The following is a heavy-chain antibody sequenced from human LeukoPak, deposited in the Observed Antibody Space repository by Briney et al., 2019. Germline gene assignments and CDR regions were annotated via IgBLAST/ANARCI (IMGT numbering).Heavy chain of an antibody. CDR3: TTMSNIAARRGHY. J-gene: IGHJ4*02. Sequence: PGGSLRLSCTGSGSGFSFNDAWMSWVRQAPGKGLEWVGRIKSKADGGTTDFAAPVKGRFAISRDDSKNALYLQMNSLKTEDTALYYCTTMSNIAARRGHYWGQGTLVTVSS. V-gene: IGHV3-15*01. D-gene: IGHD6-6*01. CDR1: GFSFNDAW. CDR2: IKSKADGGTT.